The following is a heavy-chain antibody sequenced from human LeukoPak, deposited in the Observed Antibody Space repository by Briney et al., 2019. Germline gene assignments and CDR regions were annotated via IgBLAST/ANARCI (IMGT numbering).Heavy chain of an antibody. D-gene: IGHD1-26*01. J-gene: IGHJ4*02. CDR3: ARSERVGATASLDS. V-gene: IGHV5-51*01. CDR2: IAPFDSDT. CDR1: GYIFTSYW. Sequence: LGESLKISCKGSGYIFTSYWIAWVRQMPGKGLEWMGIIAPFDSDTRYSPSFQGQVIISSDKSISTAYLQWSSLQASDTAMYFCARSERVGATASLDSWGQGTLVTVSS.